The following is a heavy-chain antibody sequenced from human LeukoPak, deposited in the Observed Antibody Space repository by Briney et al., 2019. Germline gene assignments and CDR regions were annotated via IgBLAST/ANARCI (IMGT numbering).Heavy chain of an antibody. CDR1: GGSFSGYY. V-gene: IGHV4-34*01. D-gene: IGHD1-1*01. CDR3: ARGHDLNF. Sequence: SETLSLTCAVYGGSFSGYYWSWIRQPPGKGLEWIGEINHSGGTNYNPSLKSRVTMSVDTSKNQFSLELSSVTAADTAVYYCARGHDLNFWGQGTPVTVSS. J-gene: IGHJ4*02. CDR2: INHSGGT.